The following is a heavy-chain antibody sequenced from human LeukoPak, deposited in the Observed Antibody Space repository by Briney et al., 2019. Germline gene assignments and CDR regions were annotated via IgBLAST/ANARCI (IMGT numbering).Heavy chain of an antibody. V-gene: IGHV4-4*07. J-gene: IGHJ4*02. CDR1: GDSIHSHF. CDR3: ARTHRGSSPSDY. CDR2: THTNGNT. Sequence: SETLSLTCTVSGDSIHSHFYGWIRQPAGKGLEWIGRTHTNGNTLYNPSLKSRVTISVDTSKNQFSLKLSSVTAADTAVYYCARTHRGSSPSDYWGQGTLVTVSS. D-gene: IGHD6-13*01.